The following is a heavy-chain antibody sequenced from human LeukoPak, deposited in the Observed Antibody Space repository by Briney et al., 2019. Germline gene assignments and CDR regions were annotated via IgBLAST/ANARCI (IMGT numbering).Heavy chain of an antibody. V-gene: IGHV1-2*02. CDR1: GYTFTGYY. D-gene: IGHD1-14*01. CDR2: INPNIGGT. J-gene: IGHJ3*02. CDR3: AREGGNDAFDI. Sequence: ASVKVSXKASGYTFTGYYMHWVRQAPGQGLEWMGWINPNIGGTNYAQKFQGRVTMTWDTSISTAYMELSSLRSDDTAVYYCAREGGNDAFDIWGQGTVVTVSS.